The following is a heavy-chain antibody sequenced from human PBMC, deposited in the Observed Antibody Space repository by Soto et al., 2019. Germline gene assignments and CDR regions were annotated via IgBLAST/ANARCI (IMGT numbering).Heavy chain of an antibody. Sequence: QVQLQESGPGLVKPSQTLSLTCTVPSGSISSSGGYYWSWIRQHPGKGLEWIGYIYYSGSTYYNPSLKSRVTIAVDTSKNQFSLKLSSVTAADTAVDYWARAGQSISSEGANWFDPGGQGTLVTVSS. CDR1: SGSISSSGGYY. V-gene: IGHV4-31*03. CDR2: IYYSGST. D-gene: IGHD6-6*01. J-gene: IGHJ5*02. CDR3: ARAGQSISSEGANWFDP.